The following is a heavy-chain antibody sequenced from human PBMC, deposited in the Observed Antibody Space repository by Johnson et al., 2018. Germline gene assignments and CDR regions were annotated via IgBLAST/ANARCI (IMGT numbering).Heavy chain of an antibody. CDR2: IYYSGRTGST. CDR1: GASISDYY. J-gene: IGHJ4*02. D-gene: IGHD1-7*01. V-gene: IGHV4-59*01. CDR3: ARAPRSWNYVGG. Sequence: QVQLQESGPGLVKPSETLSLTCTVSGASISDYYWGWIRQPPGKGLEWIGYIYYSGRTGSTNYNSSLQSRVTISVDTSKNQFSLKLNSVTAADTAVYYCARAPRSWNYVGGWGQGTLVTVSS.